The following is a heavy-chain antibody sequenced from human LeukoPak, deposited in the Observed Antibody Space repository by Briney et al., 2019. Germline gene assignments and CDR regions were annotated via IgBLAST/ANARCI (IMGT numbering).Heavy chain of an antibody. Sequence: GGSLRLSCAASGFTFSSNSMHWVRQGPGKGLVWVSRINSDGSSTNYADSVKGRFTISRDNDKNTLDLQMNTPRAEDTAVYYCARGREVYGVPVPFDYWGQGTLVTVSS. CDR2: INSDGSST. V-gene: IGHV3-74*01. CDR3: ARGREVYGVPVPFDY. D-gene: IGHD4-17*01. CDR1: GFTFSSNS. J-gene: IGHJ4*02.